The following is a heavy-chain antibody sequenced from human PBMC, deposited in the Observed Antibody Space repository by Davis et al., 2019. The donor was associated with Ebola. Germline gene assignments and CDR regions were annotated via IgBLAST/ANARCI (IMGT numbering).Heavy chain of an antibody. V-gene: IGHV4-34*01. CDR3: ARGDIVVVPAAPGVWFDP. CDR1: GGSFSGYY. Sequence: PSETLSLTCAVYGGSFSGYYWSWIRQPPGKGLEWIGEINHSGSTNYNPSLKSRVTISVDTSKNQFSLKLSSVTAADTAVYYCARGDIVVVPAAPGVWFDPWGQGTLVTVSS. J-gene: IGHJ5*02. CDR2: INHSGST. D-gene: IGHD2-2*01.